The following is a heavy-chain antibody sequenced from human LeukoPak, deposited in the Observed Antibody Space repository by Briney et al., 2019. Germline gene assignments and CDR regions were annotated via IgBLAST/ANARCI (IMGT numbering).Heavy chain of an antibody. V-gene: IGHV3-30*03. CDR2: VSYHGGHK. J-gene: IGHJ4*02. D-gene: IGHD3-10*02. CDR3: ARDRINMLVLGHDSGLDC. Sequence: GGSLRLSCVGSGFSLNEYGVHWVRQAPGKGLEWVAVVSYHGGHKYYADSAKGRFTISRDASSDTVSLQMNSLRVEDTAVYYCARDRINMLVLGHDSGLDCWGQGTLVTVSS. CDR1: GFSLNEYG.